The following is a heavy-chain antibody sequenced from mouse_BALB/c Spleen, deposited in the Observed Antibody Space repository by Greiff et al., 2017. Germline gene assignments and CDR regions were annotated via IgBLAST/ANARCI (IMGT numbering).Heavy chain of an antibody. CDR2: INPSSGYT. V-gene: IGHV1-4*02. CDR3: ASWDGRDWYVDV. D-gene: IGHD4-1*01. Sequence: VQLQESAAELARPGASVKMSCKASGYTFTSYTMHWVKQRPGQGLEWIGYINPSSGYTEYNQKFKDKTPLTADKSSSTAYMQLSSLTSEDSAVYYCASWDGRDWYVDVWGAGTTVTVSS. J-gene: IGHJ1*01. CDR1: GYTFTSYT.